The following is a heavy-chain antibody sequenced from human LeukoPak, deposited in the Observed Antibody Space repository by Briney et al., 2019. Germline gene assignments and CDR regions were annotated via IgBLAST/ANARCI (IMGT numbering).Heavy chain of an antibody. J-gene: IGHJ4*02. Sequence: GGSLRLSCAASGYTFSSYSMNWVRQAPGKGLEWVSFISSSSSTIYYADSVKGRFTISRDNAKNSLYLQMNSLRAEDTAVYYCARDRGGSYSAIDYWGQGTLVTVSS. CDR1: GYTFSSYS. V-gene: IGHV3-48*04. D-gene: IGHD1-26*01. CDR3: ARDRGGSYSAIDY. CDR2: ISSSSSTI.